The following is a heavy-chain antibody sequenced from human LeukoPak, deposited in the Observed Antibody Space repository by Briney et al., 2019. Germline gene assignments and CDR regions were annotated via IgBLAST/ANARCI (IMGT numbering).Heavy chain of an antibody. CDR1: GGSISTTTYY. D-gene: IGHD3-9*01. Sequence: SETLSLTCTVSGGSISTTTYYWGWIRQPPGKGLEWIGYIYYSGNTNYNPSLKSRVTISVDTSKNQFSLKLSSVTPADTAVYYCARTYYDIFTFDYWGQGTLVTVSS. J-gene: IGHJ4*02. CDR2: IYYSGNT. V-gene: IGHV4-61*05. CDR3: ARTYYDIFTFDY.